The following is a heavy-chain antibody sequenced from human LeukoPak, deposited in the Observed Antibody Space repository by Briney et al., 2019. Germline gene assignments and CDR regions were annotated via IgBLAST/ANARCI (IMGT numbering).Heavy chain of an antibody. Sequence: SETLSLTCTVSGGSISSSSYYWGWIRQPPGKGLEWIGSIYYSGSTYYNPSLKSRVTISVDTSKNQFSLKLSSVTAADTAVYYCAGYSSSTHVDAFDIWGQGTMVTVSS. J-gene: IGHJ3*02. CDR3: AGYSSSTHVDAFDI. CDR1: GGSISSSSYY. CDR2: IYYSGST. D-gene: IGHD6-6*01. V-gene: IGHV4-39*01.